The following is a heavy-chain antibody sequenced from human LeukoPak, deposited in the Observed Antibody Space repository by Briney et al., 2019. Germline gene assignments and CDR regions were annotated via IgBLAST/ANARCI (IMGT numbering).Heavy chain of an antibody. V-gene: IGHV3-74*01. Sequence: PGGSLRLSCAASGFIFSSYWMHWVRQAPGKGLVWVSGINSDRSITRYADSVKGRFTISRDNAKNTLYLQMNSLRAEDTAVYYCARAQHPDYWGQGTLVTVSS. CDR2: INSDRSIT. CDR3: ARAQHPDY. D-gene: IGHD2-2*01. CDR1: GFIFSSYW. J-gene: IGHJ4*02.